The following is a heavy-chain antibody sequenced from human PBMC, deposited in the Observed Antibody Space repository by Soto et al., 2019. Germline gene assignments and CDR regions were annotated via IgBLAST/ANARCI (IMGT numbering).Heavy chain of an antibody. V-gene: IGHV1-46*03. Sequence: ASVKVSCKASGYTLTGYYMHWVRQAPGQGLEWMGIINPSGGSTSYAQKFQGRVTMTRDTSTSTVYMELSSLRSEDTAVYYCAREVEMVRGVIYYYYGMDVWGQGTTVTVSS. CDR2: INPSGGST. CDR3: AREVEMVRGVIYYYYGMDV. J-gene: IGHJ6*02. CDR1: GYTLTGYY. D-gene: IGHD3-10*01.